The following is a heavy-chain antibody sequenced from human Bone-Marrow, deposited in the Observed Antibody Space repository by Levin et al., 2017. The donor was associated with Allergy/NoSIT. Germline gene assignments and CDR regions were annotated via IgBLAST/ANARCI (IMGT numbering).Heavy chain of an antibody. J-gene: IGHJ4*02. CDR2: INYSGST. Sequence: SETLSLTCTVSGGSIRRGSYYWSWIRQLPGKGLEWIGYINYSGSTYYNPSLKSRVTISVDTSKNQFSLKLSSVSAADTAVYYCARYDSGTVDYWGQGTLVTVSS. CDR3: ARYDSGTVDY. D-gene: IGHD3-10*01. CDR1: GGSIRRGSYY. V-gene: IGHV4-31*03.